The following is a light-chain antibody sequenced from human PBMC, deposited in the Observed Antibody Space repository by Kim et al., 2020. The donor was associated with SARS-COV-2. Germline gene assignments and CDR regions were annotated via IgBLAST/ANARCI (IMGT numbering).Light chain of an antibody. CDR1: QSVSTD. CDR3: QQSYSMPWT. V-gene: IGKV1-39*01. J-gene: IGKJ1*01. Sequence: ASVRDRVTITCRASQSVSTDLKWCQQRPGKAPKLLIYSASTLQTGVSARFSGTGSGTEFTLTISSLQPEDFATYYCQQSYSMPWTFGLGTKVDIK. CDR2: SAS.